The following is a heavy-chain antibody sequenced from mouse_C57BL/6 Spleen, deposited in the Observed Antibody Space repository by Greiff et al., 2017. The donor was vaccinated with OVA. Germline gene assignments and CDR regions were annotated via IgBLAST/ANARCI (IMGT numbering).Heavy chain of an antibody. V-gene: IGHV1-64*01. D-gene: IGHD4-1*02. CDR1: GYTFTSYW. CDR2: IHPNSGST. Sequence: VKLQQPGAELVKPGASVKLSCKASGYTFTSYWMHWVKQRPGQGLEWIGMIHPNSGSTNYNEKFKSKATLTVDKSSSTAYMQLSSLTSEDSAVYYCARMGPTVFAYWGQGTLVTVSA. J-gene: IGHJ3*01. CDR3: ARMGPTVFAY.